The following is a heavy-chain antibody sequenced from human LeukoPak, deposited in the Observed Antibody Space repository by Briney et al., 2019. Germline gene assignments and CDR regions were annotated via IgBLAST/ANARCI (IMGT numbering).Heavy chain of an antibody. CDR3: ARGRIRHGMDV. CDR1: GGSISSTDYY. D-gene: IGHD2-15*01. V-gene: IGHV4-61*02. CDR2: IYISGTI. Sequence: SETLSLTCSVSGGSISSTDYYWSWVRQPAGKGLEWIGRIYISGTIDYNPSLKSPVTTSVDTSKNQFSLKLSSVTAADTAVYYCARGRIRHGMDVWGKGTTVTVSS. J-gene: IGHJ6*04.